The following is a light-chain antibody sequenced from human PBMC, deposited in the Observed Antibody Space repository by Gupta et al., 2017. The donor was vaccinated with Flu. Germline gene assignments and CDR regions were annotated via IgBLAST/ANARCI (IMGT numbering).Light chain of an antibody. Sequence: PSSLSASTGDRVTITCRASQDISSYLAWYQQKPGRAPKLLIFAASTAQSGVPSRFSGSGSGTDFTLTINFRHSEDFATYYCHQDVNYPHTFGLGTKMEIK. CDR2: AAS. V-gene: IGKV1-8*01. CDR3: HQDVNYPHT. CDR1: QDISSY. J-gene: IGKJ2*01.